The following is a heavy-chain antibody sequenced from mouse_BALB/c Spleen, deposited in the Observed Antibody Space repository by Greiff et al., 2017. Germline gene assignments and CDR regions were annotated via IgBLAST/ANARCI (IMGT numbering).Heavy chain of an antibody. CDR3: ARSYSYFWFAY. CDR1: GYTFTSYV. V-gene: IGHV1-14*01. CDR2: INPYNDGT. J-gene: IGHJ3*01. Sequence: EVQVVESGPELVKPGASVKMSCKASGYTFTSYVMHWVKQKPGQGLEWIGYINPYNDGTKYNEKFKGKATLTSDKSSSTAYMELSSLTSEDSAVYYCARSYSYFWFAYWGQGTLVTVSA. D-gene: IGHD2-12*01.